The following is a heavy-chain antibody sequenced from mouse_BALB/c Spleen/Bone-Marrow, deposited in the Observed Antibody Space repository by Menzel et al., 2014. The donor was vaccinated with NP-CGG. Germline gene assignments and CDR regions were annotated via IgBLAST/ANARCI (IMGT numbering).Heavy chain of an antibody. J-gene: IGHJ2*01. Sequence: VQGVESGPGLVAPSQSLSITCTVSGFSLTSYGVHWVRQPPGKGLEWLGVIRAGGSTNYNSALMSRLSISKDNSKSQVFLKMNSLQTDDTAMYYCAREDLGWLLPNWGQGTTLTVSS. CDR1: GFSLTSYG. D-gene: IGHD2-3*01. CDR2: IRAGGST. CDR3: AREDLGWLLPN. V-gene: IGHV2-9*02.